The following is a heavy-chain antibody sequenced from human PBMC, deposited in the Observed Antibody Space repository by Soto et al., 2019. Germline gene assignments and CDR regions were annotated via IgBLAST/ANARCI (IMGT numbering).Heavy chain of an antibody. CDR3: VEGYGSGQFYGMDV. D-gene: IGHD3-10*01. CDR1: GFTFSSYA. V-gene: IGHV3-23*01. CDR2: ISGSGGST. Sequence: HPGGSPRLSCAASGFTFSSYAMSWVRQAPGKGLEWVSAISGSGGSTYYADSVKGRFTISRDNSKNTLYLQMNSLRAEDTAVYYCVEGYGSGQFYGMDVWGQGTTVTVSS. J-gene: IGHJ6*02.